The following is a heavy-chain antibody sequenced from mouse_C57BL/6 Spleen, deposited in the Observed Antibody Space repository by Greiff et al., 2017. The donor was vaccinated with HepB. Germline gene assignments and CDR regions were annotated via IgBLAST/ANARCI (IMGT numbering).Heavy chain of an antibody. Sequence: VKLMESGPELVKPGASVKISCKASGYAFSSSWMNWVKQRPGKGLEWIGRIYPGDGDTNYNGKFKGKATLTADKSSSTAYMQLSSLTSEDSAVYFCARGLITTTPMDYWGQGTSVTVSS. CDR3: ARGLITTTPMDY. J-gene: IGHJ4*01. V-gene: IGHV1-82*01. CDR2: IYPGDGDT. D-gene: IGHD1-1*01. CDR1: GYAFSSSW.